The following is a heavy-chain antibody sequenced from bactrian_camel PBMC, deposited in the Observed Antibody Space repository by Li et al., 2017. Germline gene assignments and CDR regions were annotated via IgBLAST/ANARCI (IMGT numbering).Heavy chain of an antibody. J-gene: IGHJ4*01. V-gene: IGHV3S53*01. D-gene: IGHD2*01. CDR1: GYEYSTHC. Sequence: HVQLVESGGGSVEAGGSLRLSCTIVGYEYSTHCMGWFRQAPGKEREGIAHITDEGKIRYADSVKGRFTISRDSANNTVYLQMNGLIPEDTAMYYCAAGLPSGHNYGVVVTPLSPEGYSYRGQGTQVTVS. CDR2: ITDEGKI. CDR3: AAGLPSGHNYGVVVTPLSPEGYSY.